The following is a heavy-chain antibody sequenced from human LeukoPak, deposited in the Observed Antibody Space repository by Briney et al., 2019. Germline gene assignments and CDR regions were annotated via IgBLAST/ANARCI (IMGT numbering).Heavy chain of an antibody. J-gene: IGHJ4*02. CDR2: ISYDGSNK. V-gene: IGHV3-30-3*01. CDR1: GFTFRSYA. D-gene: IGHD6-19*01. Sequence: GGSLRLSCAASGFTFRSYAMHWVRQAPGKGLEWVAVISYDGSNKYYADSVRGRFIISRDNSKNTLHLQMNSLRAEDAAVYYCARARLASGGWYFHSWGQGTLVTVSS. CDR3: ARARLASGGWYFHS.